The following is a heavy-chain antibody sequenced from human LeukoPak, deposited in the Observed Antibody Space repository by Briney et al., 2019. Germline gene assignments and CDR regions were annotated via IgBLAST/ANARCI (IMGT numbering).Heavy chain of an antibody. J-gene: IGHJ3*01. CDR2: IRGSGDGT. V-gene: IGHV3-23*01. CDR3: GRDPNGDYVGAFDF. CDR1: GFPFSSYA. Sequence: GGSLRLSCAASGFPFSSYAMSWVRQAPGKGLEWVSSIRGSGDGTSYLDSVKDRFTMSRDNSKNTLYLQMNSLRAEDTAIYYCGRDPNGDYVGAFDFWGLGTLVTVSS. D-gene: IGHD4-17*01.